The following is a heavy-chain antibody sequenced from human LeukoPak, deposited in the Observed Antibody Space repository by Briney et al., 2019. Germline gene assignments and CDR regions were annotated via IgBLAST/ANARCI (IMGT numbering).Heavy chain of an antibody. J-gene: IGHJ4*02. D-gene: IGHD3-22*01. V-gene: IGHV3-48*01. CDR3: ARDGGYYYDSSGQDF. CDR1: GFTFSSYS. CDR2: ISSSSSTI. Sequence: GGSLRLSCAASGFTFSSYSMNWVRQAPGKGLEWVSYISSSSSTIYYADSVKGRFTISRDNAKNSLYLQMNSLRAEDTAVYYCARDGGYYYDSSGQDFWDQGTLVTVSS.